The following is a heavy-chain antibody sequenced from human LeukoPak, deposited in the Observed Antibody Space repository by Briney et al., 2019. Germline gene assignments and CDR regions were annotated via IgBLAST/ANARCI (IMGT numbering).Heavy chain of an antibody. D-gene: IGHD5-12*01. CDR1: GFTFSSYA. J-gene: IGHJ6*02. V-gene: IGHV3-23*01. CDR2: ISGSGGST. CDR3: AGGSYSGYDWWHYYYGMDV. Sequence: GGSLRLSCAASGFTFSSYAMSWVRQAPGKGLEWVSAISGSGGSTYYADSVKGRFTISRDNSKNTLYLQMNSLRAEDTAVYYCAGGSYSGYDWWHYYYGMDVWGQGTTVTVSS.